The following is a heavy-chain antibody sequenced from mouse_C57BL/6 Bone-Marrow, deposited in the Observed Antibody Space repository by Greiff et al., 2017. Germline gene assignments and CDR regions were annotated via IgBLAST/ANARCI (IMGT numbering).Heavy chain of an antibody. D-gene: IGHD2-3*01. CDR3: TRGGYDGYSYYAMDY. CDR2: ISSGGVYI. CDR1: GFTLSSYA. J-gene: IGHJ4*01. Sequence: EVQGVESGEGLVKPGGSLKLSCAASGFTLSSYAMSWVRQTPEKRLEWVAYISSGGVYIYYAETVKGRFTIFSDNARNTLYLQMSCLKSVDTAMYYCTRGGYDGYSYYAMDYWGQGTSVTVSS. V-gene: IGHV5-9-1*02.